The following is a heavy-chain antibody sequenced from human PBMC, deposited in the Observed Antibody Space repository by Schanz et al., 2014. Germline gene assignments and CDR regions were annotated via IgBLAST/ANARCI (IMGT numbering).Heavy chain of an antibody. CDR1: GFTFSSNS. Sequence: EVQLVESGGGLVQPGGSLRLSCAASGFTFSSNSMNWVRQAPGKGLEWVSTIGTSGGTNYAESVKGRFTISRDNSKNTLYLQMNSLRAEDTAVYYCARPPHDSSGYYPFDYWGQGTLVTVSS. CDR2: IGTSGGT. J-gene: IGHJ4*02. CDR3: ARPPHDSSGYYPFDY. D-gene: IGHD3-22*01. V-gene: IGHV3-23*04.